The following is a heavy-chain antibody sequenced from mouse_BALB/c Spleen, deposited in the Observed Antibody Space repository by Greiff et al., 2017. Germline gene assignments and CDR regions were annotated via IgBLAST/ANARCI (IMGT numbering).Heavy chain of an antibody. D-gene: IGHD1-1*01. Sequence: VQLQQSGPELVKPGASVKISCKTSGYTFTEYTMHWVKQRHGKRLEWIGCINPNNGDTSYNQQFKGKATLTVDKSSSTAYMELRSLTSEDSAVYYCARGDGYYAMEYWGQGTTLPVSS. CDR3: ARGDGYYAMEY. V-gene: IGHV1-22*01. CDR2: INPNNGDT. CDR1: GYTFTEYT. J-gene: IGHJ2*01.